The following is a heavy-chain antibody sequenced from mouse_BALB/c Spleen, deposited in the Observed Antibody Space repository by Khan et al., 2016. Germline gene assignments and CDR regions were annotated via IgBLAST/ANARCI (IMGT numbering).Heavy chain of an antibody. V-gene: IGHV1-80*01. D-gene: IGHD2-14*01. J-gene: IGHJ3*01. CDR1: GFAFSSYW. CDR2: IYPGDGDT. Sequence: QVQLKESGAELVRPGSSVKISCKASGFAFSSYWMNWVKQRPGQGLEWIGQIYPGDGDTNYNGKFKGKATLTADISSSTAYMQLSSLTSEDSAVYVCARGTPFANWGQGTLVTVSA. CDR3: ARGTPFAN.